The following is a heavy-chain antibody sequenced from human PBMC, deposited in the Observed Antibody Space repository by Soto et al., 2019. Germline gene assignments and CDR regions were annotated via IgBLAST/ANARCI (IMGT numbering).Heavy chain of an antibody. CDR1: GGSISSYY. CDR3: ASYYDFWSGYSYFQH. J-gene: IGHJ1*01. Sequence: PSETLSLTCTVSGGSISSYYWSWIRQPPGKGLEWIGYTYYSGSTNYNPSLKSRVTISVDTSKNQFSLKLSSVTAADTAVYYCASYYDFWSGYSYFQHWGQGTLVTVSS. D-gene: IGHD3-3*01. CDR2: TYYSGST. V-gene: IGHV4-59*01.